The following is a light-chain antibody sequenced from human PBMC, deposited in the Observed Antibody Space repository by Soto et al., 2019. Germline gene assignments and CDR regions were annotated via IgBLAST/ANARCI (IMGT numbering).Light chain of an antibody. V-gene: IGKV3-20*01. CDR1: QSVSSSY. CDR2: GAS. CDR3: QQYGTSPLT. J-gene: IGKJ4*01. Sequence: EIVLTHSPGTLSLSPGERATLSCRASQSVSSSYLAWYQQKPGQAPRLLIYGASSRATGIPDRFSGSGSGTDFTLTISRLEPEDFAVYYCQQYGTSPLTFCGGTKVDI.